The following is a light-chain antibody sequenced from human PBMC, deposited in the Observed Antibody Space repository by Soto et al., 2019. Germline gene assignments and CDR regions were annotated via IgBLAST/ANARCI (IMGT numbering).Light chain of an antibody. CDR3: SSYTDSSNYV. J-gene: IGLJ1*01. CDR2: QVT. CDR1: SSDVGFYNY. Sequence: QSALTQPASVSGSPGQSITISCTGTSSDVGFYNYVSWYQQQPGKAPKLMIYQVTNRPSGVSNRFSGSRSGNTASLTISGLQAEDEADYYCSSYTDSSNYVFGTGTRSPS. V-gene: IGLV2-14*01.